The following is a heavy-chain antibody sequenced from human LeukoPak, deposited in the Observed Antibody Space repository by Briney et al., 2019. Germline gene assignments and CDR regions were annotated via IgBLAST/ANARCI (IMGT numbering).Heavy chain of an antibody. CDR3: ANLDSQGSGSYDAFDI. V-gene: IGHV3-30*18. CDR2: ISYDGSNK. CDR1: GFTFSSYG. J-gene: IGHJ3*02. D-gene: IGHD3-10*01. Sequence: SGGSLRLSCAASGFTFSSYGMHWVRQAPGKGLEWVAVISYDGSNKYYADSVKGRFTISRDNSKNTLYLQMNSLRAEDTAVYYCANLDSQGSGSYDAFDIWGQGTMVTVSS.